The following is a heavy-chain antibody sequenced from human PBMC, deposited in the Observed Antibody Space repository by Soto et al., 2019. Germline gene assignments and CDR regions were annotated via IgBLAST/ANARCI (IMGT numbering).Heavy chain of an antibody. CDR3: ARLRVAVLYELRLNWIDP. D-gene: IGHD6-19*01. CDR2: IYYSGST. J-gene: IGHJ5*01. V-gene: IGHV4-59*08. CDR1: GGSISSYY. Sequence: NPSETLSLTCTVSGGSISSYYWSWIRQPPGKGLEWIGYIYYSGSTNYNPSLKSRVTISVDTSKNQFSLKLSSVTAADTAVYYCARLRVAVLYELRLNWIDPRGQGTLVTVSS.